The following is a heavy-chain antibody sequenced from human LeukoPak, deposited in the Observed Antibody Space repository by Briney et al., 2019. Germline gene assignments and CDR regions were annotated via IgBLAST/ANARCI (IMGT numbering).Heavy chain of an antibody. J-gene: IGHJ5*02. D-gene: IGHD5-18*01. CDR3: ARGLDLYPGYSYGQNWFDP. V-gene: IGHV1-2*02. CDR1: GYTFTGYY. Sequence: ASVKVSGKASGYTFTGYYVHWVRQAPGHGLGGMGWINPNRGDTKYAQKIQRRVTRARHTPISTVYMELSRLRSDDTAVYYCARGLDLYPGYSYGQNWFDPWGEGTLVTVSP. CDR2: INPNRGDT.